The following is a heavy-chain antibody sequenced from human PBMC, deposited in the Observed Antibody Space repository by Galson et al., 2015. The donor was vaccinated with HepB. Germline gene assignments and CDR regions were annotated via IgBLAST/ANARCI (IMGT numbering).Heavy chain of an antibody. CDR3: VRAIGLDFDY. V-gene: IGHV3-74*01. CDR2: INSDESST. CDR1: GFTFSSSW. Sequence: SLRLSCAASGFTFSSSWMHWVRQAPGKGLVWVSRINSDESSTSYADSVKGRFTISRDNGKNTLYLQMNSLRAEDTAVYYCVRAIGLDFDYWGQGTLATVSS. D-gene: IGHD2/OR15-2a*01. J-gene: IGHJ4*02.